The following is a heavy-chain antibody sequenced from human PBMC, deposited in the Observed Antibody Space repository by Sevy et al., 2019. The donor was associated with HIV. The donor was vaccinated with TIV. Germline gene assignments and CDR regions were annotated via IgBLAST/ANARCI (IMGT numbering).Heavy chain of an antibody. CDR2: IYPGDSDT. Sequence: GESLKISCKGSGYSFTSYWIGWVRQMPGKGLEWMGIIYPGDSDTRYSPSFQGQVTISADKSISTAYLQWGSLKASDTAMYYCAGIAAAGYDAFDIWGQGTMVTVSS. J-gene: IGHJ3*02. D-gene: IGHD6-13*01. CDR3: AGIAAAGYDAFDI. V-gene: IGHV5-51*01. CDR1: GYSFTSYW.